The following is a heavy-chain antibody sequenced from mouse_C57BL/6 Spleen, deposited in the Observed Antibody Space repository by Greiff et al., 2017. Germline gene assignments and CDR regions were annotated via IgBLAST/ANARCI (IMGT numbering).Heavy chain of an antibody. J-gene: IGHJ4*01. CDR2: ISSGGSYT. Sequence: EVQGVESGGDLVKPGGSLKLSCAASGFTFSSYGMSWVRQTPDKRLEWVATISSGGSYTYYPDSVKGRFTISRDNAKNTLYLQMSSLKSEDTAMYYCARYGSGTLYAMDYWGQGTSVTVSS. D-gene: IGHD2-10*02. CDR3: ARYGSGTLYAMDY. CDR1: GFTFSSYG. V-gene: IGHV5-6*01.